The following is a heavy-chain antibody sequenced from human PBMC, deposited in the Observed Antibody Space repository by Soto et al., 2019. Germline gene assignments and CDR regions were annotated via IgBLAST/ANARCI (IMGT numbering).Heavy chain of an antibody. Sequence: SETLSLTCTVSGCSISSSSYYWGWIRQPPGKGLEWIGSIYYSGSTYYNPSLKSRVTISVDTSKNQFSLKLSSVTAADTAVYYCARSMTTVVTLDYWGQGTLVTVSS. CDR3: ARSMTTVVTLDY. CDR2: IYYSGST. CDR1: GCSISSSSYY. J-gene: IGHJ4*02. D-gene: IGHD4-17*01. V-gene: IGHV4-39*01.